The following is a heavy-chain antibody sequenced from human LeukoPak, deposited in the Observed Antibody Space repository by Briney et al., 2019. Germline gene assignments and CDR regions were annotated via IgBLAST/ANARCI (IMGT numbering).Heavy chain of an antibody. V-gene: IGHV4-61*05. CDR2: IYYSGST. J-gene: IGHJ3*02. D-gene: IGHD1-1*01. CDR3: ARRSNFKFDAFDI. Sequence: SETLSLTCTVSGASISGSIYYWDWVRQPPGKGLEWIGYIYYSGSTNYNPSLKSRVTISVDTSKNQFSLKLSSVTAADTAVYYCARRSNFKFDAFDIWGQGTMVTVSS. CDR1: GASISGSIYY.